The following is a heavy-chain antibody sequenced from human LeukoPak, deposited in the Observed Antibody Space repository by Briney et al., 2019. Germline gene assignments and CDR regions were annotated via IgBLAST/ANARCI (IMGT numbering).Heavy chain of an antibody. V-gene: IGHV4-34*01. CDR1: GGSFSGCY. CDR3: ASHLEMATTGNFGY. CDR2: INHSGST. Sequence: SETLSLTCAVYGGSFSGCYWSWIRQPPGKGLEWIGEINHSGSTSYNPSLKSRVTISVDTSKNQFSLKLSSVTAADTAVYYCASHLEMATTGNFGYWGQGTLVTVSS. D-gene: IGHD5-24*01. J-gene: IGHJ4*02.